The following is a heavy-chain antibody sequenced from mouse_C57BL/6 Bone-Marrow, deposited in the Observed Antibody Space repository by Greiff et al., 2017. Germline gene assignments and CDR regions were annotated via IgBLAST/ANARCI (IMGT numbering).Heavy chain of an antibody. CDR2: IDPAAGNT. D-gene: IGHD4-1*01. J-gene: IGHJ3*01. V-gene: IGHV1-69*01. Sequence: VQLQQPGAELVMPGASVKLSCKASGYTFTGYWMHWVKQRPGHGLEWIGEIDPAAGNTNYNQKFKGKSTLTVDKSSSTAYMHRSSLTSEDSAVYYSARGTGVDAYWGQGTLVTVSA. CDR1: GYTFTGYW. CDR3: ARGTGVDAY.